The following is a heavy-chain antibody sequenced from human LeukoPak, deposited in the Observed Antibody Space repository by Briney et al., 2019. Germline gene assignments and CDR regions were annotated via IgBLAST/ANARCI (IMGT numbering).Heavy chain of an antibody. CDR1: GFTVSSNY. V-gene: IGHV3-66*01. Sequence: PGGSLRLSCAASGFTVSSNYMSWVRQAPGKGLEGVSVLYSGGSTYYADSVKGRFTISRDNSKNTLYLQMNSLRAEDTAVYYCASLDPGYDSSGYYPFDYWGQGTLVTVSS. CDR3: ASLDPGYDSSGYYPFDY. CDR2: LYSGGST. D-gene: IGHD3-22*01. J-gene: IGHJ4*02.